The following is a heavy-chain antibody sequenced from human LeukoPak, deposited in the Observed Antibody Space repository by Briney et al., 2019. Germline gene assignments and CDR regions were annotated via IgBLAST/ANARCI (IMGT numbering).Heavy chain of an antibody. CDR3: TTVGSAWNFDY. D-gene: IGHD6-25*01. CDR1: GFTFSNAW. V-gene: IGHV3-15*01. CDR2: IKSKRDGVTI. J-gene: IGHJ4*02. Sequence: GGSLRLXCAASGFTFSNAWMTWVRQAPGKGLEWVGRIKSKRDGVTIDYAAPVKGRFTISRDDSKDTLYLQVNNLKIEDAAVYYCTTVGSAWNFDYWGQGTLVTVSS.